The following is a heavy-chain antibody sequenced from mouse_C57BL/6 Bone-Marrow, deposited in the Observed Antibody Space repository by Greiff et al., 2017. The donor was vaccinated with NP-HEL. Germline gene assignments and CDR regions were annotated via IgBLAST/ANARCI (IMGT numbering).Heavy chain of an antibody. V-gene: IGHV1-42*01. D-gene: IGHD2-14*01. Sequence: SGPELVKPGASVKISCKASGYSFTGYYMNWVKQSPEKSLEWIGEINPSTGGTTYNQKFKAKATLTVDKSSSTAYMQLKSLTSEDAAVYYCAREIYRGYLDDWGQGTTLTVAS. CDR1: GYSFTGYY. CDR3: AREIYRGYLDD. J-gene: IGHJ2*01. CDR2: INPSTGGT.